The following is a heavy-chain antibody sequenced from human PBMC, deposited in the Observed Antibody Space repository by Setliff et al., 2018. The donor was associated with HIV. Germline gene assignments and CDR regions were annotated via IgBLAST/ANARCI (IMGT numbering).Heavy chain of an antibody. V-gene: IGHV1-69*13. CDR2: IIPIFGTT. CDR1: GGTFSRYT. D-gene: IGHD3-22*01. Sequence: SVKVSCKSSGGTFSRYTLSWVRQAPGQGLEWMGGIIPIFGTTNYAQKLQGRVSISSDASTSTTYMELSSLRSEDTAVYYRARDNYYDISGAIGYWGQGTLVTVSS. CDR3: ARDNYYDISGAIGY. J-gene: IGHJ4*02.